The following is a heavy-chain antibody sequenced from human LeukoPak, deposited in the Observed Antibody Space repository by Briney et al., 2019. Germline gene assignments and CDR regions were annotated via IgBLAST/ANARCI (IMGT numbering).Heavy chain of an antibody. D-gene: IGHD6-19*01. J-gene: IGHJ3*02. V-gene: IGHV1-24*01. CDR1: GYTLTELS. CDR2: FDPEDGET. Sequence: ASVKVSCKVSGYTLTELSMHWVRQAPGKGLEWMGGFDPEDGETIYAQKFQDRVTMTEDTSTDTAYMELSSLRSEDTAVYYCATGVWGSSGVYDAFDIWGQGTMVTVSS. CDR3: ATGVWGSSGVYDAFDI.